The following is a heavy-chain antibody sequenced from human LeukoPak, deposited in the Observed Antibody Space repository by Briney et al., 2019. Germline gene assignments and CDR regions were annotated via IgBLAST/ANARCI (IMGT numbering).Heavy chain of an antibody. D-gene: IGHD6-13*01. CDR1: GFTFRTYA. V-gene: IGHV3-23*01. J-gene: IGHJ3*02. CDR3: AKLGQQLLVDAFDI. Sequence: GGSLRLSCAASGFTFRTYAMSWVRQAPGKGLKWVSEISGSGDSTYHADSVHGRFTISRDNSKNTLYLQMNSLRADDTAVYYCAKLGQQLLVDAFDIWGQGTMVTVSS. CDR2: ISGSGDST.